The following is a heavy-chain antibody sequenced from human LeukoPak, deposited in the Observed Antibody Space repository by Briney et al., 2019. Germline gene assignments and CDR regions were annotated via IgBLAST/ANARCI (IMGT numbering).Heavy chain of an antibody. V-gene: IGHV3-23*01. J-gene: IGHJ4*02. D-gene: IGHD4-17*01. Sequence: PGGSLRLSCAASGFSFNSFAMMWVRQAPGKGLEWVSGISGSGGPTYYADAVKGRFTISRDNSRNTLYLQMNSLRAEDTAVYYCAKSASTVTRHFDFWGQGTLVTVSS. CDR1: GFSFNSFA. CDR2: ISGSGGPT. CDR3: AKSASTVTRHFDF.